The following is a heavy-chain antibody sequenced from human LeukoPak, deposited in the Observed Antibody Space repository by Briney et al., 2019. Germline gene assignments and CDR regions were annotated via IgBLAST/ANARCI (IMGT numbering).Heavy chain of an antibody. J-gene: IGHJ4*02. D-gene: IGHD3-10*01. V-gene: IGHV4-30-2*01. CDR2: IYHSGST. CDR3: ARAPGYYYGSGSYRYDY. CDR1: GGSISSGGYY. Sequence: SETLSLTCTVSGGSISSGGYYWSWIRQPPGKGLEWIGYIYHSGSTYYNPSLKSRVTISVDRSKNQFSLKLSSVTAADAAVYYCARAPGYYYGSGSYRYDYWGQGTLVTVSS.